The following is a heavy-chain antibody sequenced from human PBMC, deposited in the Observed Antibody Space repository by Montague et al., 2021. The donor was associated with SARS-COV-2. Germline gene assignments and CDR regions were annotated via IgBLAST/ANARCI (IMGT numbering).Heavy chain of an antibody. CDR1: GFTFSNYN. CDR2: ISSDSRNR. Sequence: SLRLSCAASGFTFSNYNMNWVRQAPGKGLDFVSSISSDSRNRYDADSVKGRFTISRDNTKKSLSLQMSSLRVEDTAVYYCARDMEQWLAAGWFFGMDVWGQGTTVTVSS. J-gene: IGHJ6*02. V-gene: IGHV3-21*01. D-gene: IGHD6-19*01. CDR3: ARDMEQWLAAGWFFGMDV.